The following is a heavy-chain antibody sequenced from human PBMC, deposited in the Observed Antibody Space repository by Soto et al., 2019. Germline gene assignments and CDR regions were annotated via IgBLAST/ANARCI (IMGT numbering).Heavy chain of an antibody. D-gene: IGHD3-16*01. CDR1: GFTFDDNA. CDR2: INWKSDI. V-gene: IGHV3-9*01. CDR3: AISQDRGGRTTFIY. Sequence: PGGSLRLSCAVSGFTFDDNAMHWVRQAPEKGLEWVSGINWKSDIGYADSVKGRFTISRDNAKNSLYLQMNSLRAEDAALYYCAISQDRGGRTTFIYWGQGTQVTVSS. J-gene: IGHJ4*02.